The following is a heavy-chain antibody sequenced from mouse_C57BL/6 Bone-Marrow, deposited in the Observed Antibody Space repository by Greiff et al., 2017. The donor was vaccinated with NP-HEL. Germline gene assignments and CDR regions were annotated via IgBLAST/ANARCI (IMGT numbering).Heavy chain of an antibody. V-gene: IGHV1-59*01. CDR3: ARWGYRYGNYFFAY. CDR2: IDPSDSYT. D-gene: IGHD2-1*01. CDR1: GYTFTSYW. J-gene: IGHJ3*01. Sequence: QVQLQQPGAELVRPGTSVKLSCKASGYTFTSYWMHWVKQRPGQGLEWIGVIDPSDSYTNYNQKFKGKATLTVDTSSSTAYMQLSSLTSEYSAVYYCARWGYRYGNYFFAYWGQGTLVTVSA.